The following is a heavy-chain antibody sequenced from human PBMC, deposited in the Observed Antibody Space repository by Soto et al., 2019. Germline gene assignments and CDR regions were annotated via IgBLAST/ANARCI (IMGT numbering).Heavy chain of an antibody. CDR2: ISWNSGSI. D-gene: IGHD1-26*01. CDR1: GFTFDDYA. CDR3: AKSEGSYCEWYFDY. J-gene: IGHJ4*02. V-gene: IGHV3-9*01. Sequence: GGSLRLSCAASGFTFDDYAMHWVRQAPGKGLEWVSGISWNSGSIGYADSVKGRFTISRDNAKNSLYLQMNSLRAEDTALYYCAKSEGSYCEWYFDYWGQGTLVTVSS.